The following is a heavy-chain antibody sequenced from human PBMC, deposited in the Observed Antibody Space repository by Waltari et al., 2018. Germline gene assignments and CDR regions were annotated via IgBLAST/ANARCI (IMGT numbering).Heavy chain of an antibody. D-gene: IGHD5-18*01. CDR2: ICYSGST. CDR3: ARDLVDTAMAGAFDI. Sequence: QVQLQESGPGLVKPSETLSLTCTVSGGSISSHYWSWIRQPPGKGLEWIGYICYSGSTNYNPSLKSRVTISVDTSKNQFSLKLSSVTAADTAVYYCARDLVDTAMAGAFDIWGQGTMVTVSS. J-gene: IGHJ3*02. V-gene: IGHV4-59*11. CDR1: GGSISSHY.